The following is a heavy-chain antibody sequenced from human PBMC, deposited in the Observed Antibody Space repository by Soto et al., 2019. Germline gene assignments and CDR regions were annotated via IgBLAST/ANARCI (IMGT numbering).Heavy chain of an antibody. Sequence: ASGKVSCKASGYTFTSYAMHWVRQAPGQRLEWMGWINAGNGNTKYSQKFQGRVTITRDTSASTAYMELSSLRSEDTAVYYCAREADILTGHPLAAFDPCAPGTMVPVS. CDR3: AREADILTGHPLAAFDP. D-gene: IGHD3-9*01. CDR2: INAGNGNT. J-gene: IGHJ3*01. CDR1: GYTFTSYA. V-gene: IGHV1-3*01.